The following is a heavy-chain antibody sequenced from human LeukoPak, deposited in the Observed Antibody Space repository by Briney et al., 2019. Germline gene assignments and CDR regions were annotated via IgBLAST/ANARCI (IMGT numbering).Heavy chain of an antibody. CDR2: IYYSGST. J-gene: IGHJ3*02. D-gene: IGHD7-27*01. V-gene: IGHV4-34*01. Sequence: PSETLSLTCAVYGGSFSGYYWSWIRQPPGKGLEWIGSIYYSGSTYYNPSLKSRVTISVDTSKNQFSLKLSSVTAADTAVYYCAREAGDGNAFDIWGQGTMVTVSS. CDR3: AREAGDGNAFDI. CDR1: GGSFSGYY.